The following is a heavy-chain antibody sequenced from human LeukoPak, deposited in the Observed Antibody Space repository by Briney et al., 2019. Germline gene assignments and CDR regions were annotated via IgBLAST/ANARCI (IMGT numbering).Heavy chain of an antibody. Sequence: PSQTLSLTCTVSGGSISSGDYYWSWIRQPPGKGLEWIGYIYYSGSTYYNPPLKSRVTISVDTSKNQFSLKLSSVTAADTAVYYCARVRVTIFGVVIQTLRNAFDIWGQGTMVTVSS. V-gene: IGHV4-30-4*01. CDR2: IYYSGST. D-gene: IGHD3-3*01. J-gene: IGHJ3*02. CDR1: GGSISSGDYY. CDR3: ARVRVTIFGVVIQTLRNAFDI.